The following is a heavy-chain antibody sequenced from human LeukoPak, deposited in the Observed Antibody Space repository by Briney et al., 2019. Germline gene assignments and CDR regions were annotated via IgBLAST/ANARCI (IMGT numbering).Heavy chain of an antibody. Sequence: ASVKVSCKASGYTFTSYGISWVRQAPGQGLEWMGWISAYNGNTNYAQKLQGRVTMTTDTSTSTAYMELRSLRSDDTAVYYCARDRITGTTVYRTGGGAFDIWGQGTMVTVSS. CDR2: ISAYNGNT. CDR3: ARDRITGTTVYRTGGGAFDI. D-gene: IGHD1-7*01. J-gene: IGHJ3*02. V-gene: IGHV1-18*01. CDR1: GYTFTSYG.